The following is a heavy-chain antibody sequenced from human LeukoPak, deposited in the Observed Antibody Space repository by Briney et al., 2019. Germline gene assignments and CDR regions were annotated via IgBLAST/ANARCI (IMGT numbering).Heavy chain of an antibody. D-gene: IGHD6-19*01. CDR3: ARNRYSSGWGRYYYYYMDV. CDR1: GYTFTGYY. Sequence: GASVKVSCKASGYTFTGYYMHWVRQAPGQGLEWMGWINPNSGGTNYAQKFQGRVTMTRDTSISTAYMELSRLRSDGTAVYYCARNRYSSGWGRYYYYYMDVWGKGTTVTVSS. V-gene: IGHV1-2*02. J-gene: IGHJ6*03. CDR2: INPNSGGT.